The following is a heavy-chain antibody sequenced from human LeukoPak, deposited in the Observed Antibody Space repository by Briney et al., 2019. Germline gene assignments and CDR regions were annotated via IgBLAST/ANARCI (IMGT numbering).Heavy chain of an antibody. Sequence: GGSLRLSCAASAFTFSNYWLSWVRQAPGKGLVWVANIKQDGSERYYVDSVKGRFTISRDNAKNSLYLQMNGLRAEDTAVYYCARSRRVLVPDAFDIWGHGTMVTVSS. J-gene: IGHJ3*02. CDR2: IKQDGSER. CDR3: ARSRRVLVPDAFDI. D-gene: IGHD2-8*02. CDR1: AFTFSNYW. V-gene: IGHV3-7*01.